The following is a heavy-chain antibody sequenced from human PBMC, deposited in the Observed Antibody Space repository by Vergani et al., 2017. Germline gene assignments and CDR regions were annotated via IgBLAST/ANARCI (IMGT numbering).Heavy chain of an antibody. V-gene: IGHV3-30-3*01. CDR2: ISYDGSNK. CDR3: ARXSDYYGSGSYYKGAFDY. J-gene: IGHJ4*02. Sequence: QVQLVESGGGVVQPGRSLRLSCAASGFTFSSYAMHWVRQAPGKGLEWVAVISYDGSNKYYADSVKGRFTISRDNSKNTLYLQMNSLRAEDTAVYYCARXSDYYGSGSYYKGAFDYWGQGTLVTVSS. CDR1: GFTFSSYA. D-gene: IGHD3-10*01.